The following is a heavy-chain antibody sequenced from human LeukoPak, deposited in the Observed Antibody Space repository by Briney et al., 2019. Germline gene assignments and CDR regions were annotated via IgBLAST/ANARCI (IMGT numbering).Heavy chain of an antibody. J-gene: IGHJ4*02. V-gene: IGHV3-23*01. CDR2: ISGSGGST. CDR1: GFTFSSYA. D-gene: IGHD4-11*01. Sequence: GGSLRLSCAASGFTFSSYAMSWVRQAPGKGLEWVSAISGSGGSTYYADSVKGRFTISRDNAKNTLYLQMNSLRTEDTAVYYCARVLTVTLDYWGQGTLVTVSS. CDR3: ARVLTVTLDY.